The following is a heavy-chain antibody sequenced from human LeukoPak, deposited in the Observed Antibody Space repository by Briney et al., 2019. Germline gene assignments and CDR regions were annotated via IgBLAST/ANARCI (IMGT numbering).Heavy chain of an antibody. J-gene: IGHJ6*04. Sequence: PGGSLRLSCAASGFTFSSYEMNWVRQAPGKGLEWVSYISSSGSTLYYADSVKGRFTISRDNAKNSLYLQMNSLRAEDTAVYYCARFGESLDVWGKGTTVTVSS. CDR1: GFTFSSYE. V-gene: IGHV3-48*03. CDR2: ISSSGSTL. CDR3: ARFGESLDV. D-gene: IGHD3-10*01.